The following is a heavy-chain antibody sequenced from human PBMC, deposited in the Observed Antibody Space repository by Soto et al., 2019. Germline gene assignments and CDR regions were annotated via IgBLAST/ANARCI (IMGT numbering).Heavy chain of an antibody. J-gene: IGHJ4*02. V-gene: IGHV1-18*01. CDR3: ARDSVGYYDRSGYPIFDY. CDR2: ISPYSADT. Sequence: ASVKVSCKASGYTFTSYCISWVRQAPGQGLEWMGWISPYSADTDYAQKLQGRVTMSTDTSTRTAYMELRSLRSDDTAVYYCARDSVGYYDRSGYPIFDYWGQGTLVTVSS. D-gene: IGHD3-22*01. CDR1: GYTFTSYC.